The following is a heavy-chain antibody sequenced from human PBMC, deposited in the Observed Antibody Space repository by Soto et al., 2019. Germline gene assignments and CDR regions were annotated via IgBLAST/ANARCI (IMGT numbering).Heavy chain of an antibody. Sequence: EVQLVESGGGLVQPGGSLRLSCAASGFTVSSNYMSWVRQAPGKGLEWVSVIYSGDSTYYADSVKGRFTISRDNSKNTLYLQMNSLRAEDTAVYDCERDSNTLLGMDVWGQGTTVTVSS. J-gene: IGHJ6*02. CDR2: IYSGDST. D-gene: IGHD3-3*02. CDR1: GFTVSSNY. CDR3: ERDSNTLLGMDV. V-gene: IGHV3-66*01.